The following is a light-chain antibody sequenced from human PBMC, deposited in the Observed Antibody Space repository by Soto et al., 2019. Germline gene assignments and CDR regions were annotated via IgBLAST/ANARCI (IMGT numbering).Light chain of an antibody. J-gene: IGLJ1*01. V-gene: IGLV2-14*01. CDR3: NSYTSSSTCV. Sequence: QSVLTQPASVSGSPGQSITISCTGTSSDVGGYNYVSWYQQHPGKAPKLMIYEVSNRPSGVSNRFSGSKSGNTASLTISGLQAEDEADYYCNSYTSSSTCVFGTGTKLTVL. CDR1: SSDVGGYNY. CDR2: EVS.